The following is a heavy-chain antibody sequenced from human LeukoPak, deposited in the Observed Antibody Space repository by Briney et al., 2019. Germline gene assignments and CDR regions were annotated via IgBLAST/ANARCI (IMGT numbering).Heavy chain of an antibody. CDR2: ISYDGSDK. CDR1: RFTFSNYA. J-gene: IGHJ5*02. CDR3: VREPYFDSSGEP. V-gene: IGHV3-30*04. D-gene: IGHD3-22*01. Sequence: GGSLRLSCAASRFTFSNYAMHWVRQAPGKGLEWVAVISYDGSDKFYADSLKGRFTVSRDNSNSTLYLQMNSLRLEDTAVYHCVREPYFDSSGEPWGQGTLVTVSS.